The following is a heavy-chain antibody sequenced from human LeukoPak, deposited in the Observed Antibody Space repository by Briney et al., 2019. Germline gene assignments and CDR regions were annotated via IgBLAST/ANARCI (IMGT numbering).Heavy chain of an antibody. CDR2: FYYSGDT. J-gene: IGHJ3*02. Sequence: SETLSLTCSVSGDSMRGFHWSWIRQPPGKALEWIGYFYYSGDTNYNPALESRLIITVDTSKNQFSLKLSSVTAADTAVYYWARDPGGARAFDIWGQGTMVTVSS. CDR1: GDSMRGFH. D-gene: IGHD3-16*01. V-gene: IGHV4-59*01. CDR3: ARDPGGARAFDI.